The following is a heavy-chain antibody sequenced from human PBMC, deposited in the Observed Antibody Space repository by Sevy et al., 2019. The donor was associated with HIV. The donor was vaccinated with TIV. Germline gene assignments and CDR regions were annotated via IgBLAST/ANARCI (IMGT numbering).Heavy chain of an antibody. D-gene: IGHD3-22*01. V-gene: IGHV1-24*01. CDR3: ATGRDYYDSSGYYYTSRGNWFDY. CDR1: GYTLTELS. CDR2: FDPEDGET. J-gene: IGHJ4*02. Sequence: ASVKVSCKVSGYTLTELSMHWVRQAPGKGLEWMGGFDPEDGETIYAQKFQGRVTMTEDTSTDTAYMELSSLRSDETAVYYCATGRDYYDSSGYYYTSRGNWFDYWGQGTLVTVSS.